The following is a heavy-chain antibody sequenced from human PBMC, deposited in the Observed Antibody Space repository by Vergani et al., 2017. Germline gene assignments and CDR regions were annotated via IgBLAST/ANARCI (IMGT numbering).Heavy chain of an antibody. CDR3: ARVRVLRYFDWPTSRHNWFDP. J-gene: IGHJ5*02. CDR1: GGSFSGYY. V-gene: IGHV4-34*01. D-gene: IGHD3-9*01. Sequence: QVQLQQWGAGLLKPSETLSLTCAVYGGSFSGYYWSWNRQPPGKGLEWIGEINHSGSTNYNPSLKSRVTISVDTSKNQFSLKLSSVTAADTAVYYCARVRVLRYFDWPTSRHNWFDPWGQGTLVTVSS. CDR2: INHSGST.